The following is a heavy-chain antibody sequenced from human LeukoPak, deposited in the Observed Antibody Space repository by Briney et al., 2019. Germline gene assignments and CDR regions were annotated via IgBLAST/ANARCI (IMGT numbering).Heavy chain of an antibody. CDR2: INYNGNT. CDR3: AREFVSSPRD. D-gene: IGHD2/OR15-2a*01. Sequence: SETLSLTCTVSGGSISTAAYYWSWIRQPPGKGLEWIGSINYNGNTFYKPSLKSRVTMSLDTSRDHFSLNVISVTAADTAVYHCAREFVSSPRDWGQGTLVTVSS. J-gene: IGHJ1*01. CDR1: GGSISTAAYY. V-gene: IGHV4-39*07.